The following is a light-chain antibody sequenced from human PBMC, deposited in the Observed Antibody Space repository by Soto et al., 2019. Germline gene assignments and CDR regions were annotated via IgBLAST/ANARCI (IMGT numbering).Light chain of an antibody. J-gene: IGLJ2*01. V-gene: IGLV1-40*01. CDR1: SSNIGAGFD. Sequence: QSVLTQPPSVSGAPGQRVSISCSGSSSNIGAGFDVHWYQQFPGAAPKILIYSDVNRPSGVPYRFSASKSGTSASLTITGLQTEDEDQYYCQSYDSGVSASVFGGGTQLTVL. CDR3: QSYDSGVSASV. CDR2: SDV.